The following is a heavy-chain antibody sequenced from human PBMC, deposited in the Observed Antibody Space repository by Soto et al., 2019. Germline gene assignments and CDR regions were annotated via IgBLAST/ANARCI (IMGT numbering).Heavy chain of an antibody. J-gene: IGHJ6*02. CDR3: AKDFDDSSGYPGGAYYYGMDV. V-gene: IGHV3-30*18. Sequence: PGGSLRLSCAASGFTFSSYGMHWVRQAPGKGLEWVAVISYDGSNKYYADSVKGRFTISRDNSKNTLYLQMNSLRAEDTAVYYCAKDFDDSSGYPGGAYYYGMDVWGQGTTVTVSS. CDR1: GFTFSSYG. CDR2: ISYDGSNK. D-gene: IGHD3-22*01.